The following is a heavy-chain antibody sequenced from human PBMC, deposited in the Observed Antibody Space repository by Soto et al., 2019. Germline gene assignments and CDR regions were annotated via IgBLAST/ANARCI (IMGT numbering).Heavy chain of an antibody. J-gene: IGHJ3*02. CDR3: ARDFSKWDGMADAFDI. CDR2: IIPIFGTA. D-gene: IGHD1-26*01. Sequence: QVQLVQSGAEVKKPGSSVKVSCKASGGTFSSYAISWVRQAPGQGLEWMGGIIPIFGTANYAQKFQGRVTITADESTRTAYMALSSRGSEDTAVYDCARDFSKWDGMADAFDIWGQGTMVTVSS. CDR1: GGTFSSYA. V-gene: IGHV1-69*12.